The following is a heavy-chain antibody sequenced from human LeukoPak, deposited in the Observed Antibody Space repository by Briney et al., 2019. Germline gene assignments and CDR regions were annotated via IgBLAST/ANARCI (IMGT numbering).Heavy chain of an antibody. J-gene: IGHJ3*02. D-gene: IGHD3-16*02. CDR2: IRYDGTNK. Sequence: GGSLRLSCAASGFTFRSYGMHWVRQAPGKGLEWVAIIRYDGTNKYYADSVKGRFTISRDNSKNTLYLQMNSLRAEDTAVYYCARDFRGYRGAFDIWGQGTMVTVSS. V-gene: IGHV3-30*02. CDR1: GFTFRSYG. CDR3: ARDFRGYRGAFDI.